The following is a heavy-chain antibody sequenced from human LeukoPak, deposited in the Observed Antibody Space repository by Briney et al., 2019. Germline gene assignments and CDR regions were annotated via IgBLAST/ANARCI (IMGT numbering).Heavy chain of an antibody. V-gene: IGHV3-21*01. CDR2: ISSTSSSYI. Sequence: GGSLRLSCAASGFTFLTYSMNWVRQAPGKGLEWVSSISSTSSSYIYYADSVKGRFTISRDNAKNSQYLQMNSLRAEDTAVYYCARDPWTNSDYDGFDYWGQGTLVTVSS. D-gene: IGHD5-12*01. CDR1: GFTFLTYS. J-gene: IGHJ4*02. CDR3: ARDPWTNSDYDGFDY.